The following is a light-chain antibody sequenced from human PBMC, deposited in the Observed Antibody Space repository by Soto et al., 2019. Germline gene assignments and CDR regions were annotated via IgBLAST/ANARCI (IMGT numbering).Light chain of an antibody. CDR2: QAS. CDR3: QQRSNLVS. J-gene: IGKJ5*01. Sequence: DIQMTQSPSTLSASVGDRVTITCRASENINKWLAWYQQRPGTVPKLLIYQASNLESGVPARFSGSGSGTDFTLTISSLQPEDFAVYYCQQRSNLVSFGPGTRLENK. CDR1: ENINKW. V-gene: IGKV1-5*03.